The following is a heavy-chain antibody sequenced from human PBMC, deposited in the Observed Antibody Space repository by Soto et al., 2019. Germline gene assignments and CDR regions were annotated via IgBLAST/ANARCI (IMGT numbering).Heavy chain of an antibody. CDR2: ISAYNGNT. J-gene: IGHJ6*02. V-gene: IGHV1-18*01. Sequence: QVQLVQSGAEVKKPGASVKVSCKASGYTFTSYGISWVRQAPGQGLEWMGWISAYNGNTNYAQKLQGRVTMTTDTSTSTADMELRSLRSDDTAVYYCAGGDFWSGKNYYGMDVWGQGTTITVSS. D-gene: IGHD3-3*01. CDR1: GYTFTSYG. CDR3: AGGDFWSGKNYYGMDV.